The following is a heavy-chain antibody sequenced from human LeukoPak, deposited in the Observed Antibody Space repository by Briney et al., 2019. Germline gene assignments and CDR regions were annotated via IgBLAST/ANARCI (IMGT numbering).Heavy chain of an antibody. Sequence: ASVKVSCKASGYTFTSYAMHWVRQAPGQRLEWMGWINAGNGNTKYSQKFQGRVTITRDTSASTAYMELSSLRSEDTAVYYCARWDVVRSGFDPWGQGTLVTVSS. CDR2: INAGNGNT. D-gene: IGHD2-21*01. CDR3: ARWDVVRSGFDP. V-gene: IGHV1-3*01. CDR1: GYTFTSYA. J-gene: IGHJ5*02.